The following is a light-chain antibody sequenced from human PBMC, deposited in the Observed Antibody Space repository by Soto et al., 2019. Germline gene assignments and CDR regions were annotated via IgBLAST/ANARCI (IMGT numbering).Light chain of an antibody. CDR1: SGHSSYI. CDR2: LEGSRSY. V-gene: IGLV4-60*02. Sequence: QAVLTQSSSASASLGSSVKLTCTRSSGHSSYILAWQQQQPGKAPRYLMQLEGSRSYNKGSGVPARCSGYSSGADRYLTISNLQFEDEADYYCETWDSNTRVFGGGTQLTVL. J-gene: IGLJ3*02. CDR3: ETWDSNTRV.